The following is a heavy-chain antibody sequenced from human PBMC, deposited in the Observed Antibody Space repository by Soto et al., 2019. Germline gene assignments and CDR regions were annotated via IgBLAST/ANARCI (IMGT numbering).Heavy chain of an antibody. CDR2: IDPSDSYT. CDR1: GYSFTSYW. CDR3: ARRVGEAPYYYYASDV. J-gene: IGHJ6*02. V-gene: IGHV5-10-1*01. D-gene: IGHD1-26*01. Sequence: HGESLKISCKGSGYSFTSYWISWVRQMPGKGLEWMGRIDPSDSYTNYSPSFQGHVTISADKSISTAYLQWSSLKASDTAVYYCARRVGEAPYYYYASDVWGQGTTVTVSS.